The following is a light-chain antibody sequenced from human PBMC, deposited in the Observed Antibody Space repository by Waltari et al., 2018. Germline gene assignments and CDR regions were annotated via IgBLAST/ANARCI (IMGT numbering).Light chain of an antibody. J-gene: IGKJ1*01. CDR2: WAA. Sequence: DIVMTQSPDSLAVSLGERATTNCKSSQSLLYSSNNKNSLTWYQQKPGQPPKLLLYWAATRGSGVPDRFSGSGSGTDFTLTISSLQAEDVAVYYCQQYYTTPLTFGQGTKVEIK. CDR1: QSLLYSSNNKNS. V-gene: IGKV4-1*01. CDR3: QQYYTTPLT.